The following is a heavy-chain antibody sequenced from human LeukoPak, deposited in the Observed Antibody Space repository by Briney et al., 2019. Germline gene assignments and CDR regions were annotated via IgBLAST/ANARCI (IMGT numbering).Heavy chain of an antibody. V-gene: IGHV1-18*01. CDR2: ISAYNGNT. J-gene: IGHJ5*02. CDR1: GYTFTSYA. Sequence: ASVKVSCKASGYTFTSYAMNWVRQAPGQGLEWMGWISAYNGNTNYAQKLQGRVTMTTDTSTSTAYMELRSLRSDDTAVYYCARGTPYNWFDPWGQGTLVTVSS. CDR3: ARGTPYNWFDP.